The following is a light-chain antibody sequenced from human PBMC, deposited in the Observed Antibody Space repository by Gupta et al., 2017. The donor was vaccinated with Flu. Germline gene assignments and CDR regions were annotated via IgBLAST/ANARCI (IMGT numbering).Light chain of an antibody. J-gene: IGKJ1*01. Sequence: PSTLSASVGDRVTITCRASQSSDSWLAWYQQKPGKAPKLLIYKASNLESGVPSRFSGSGSGTEFTLTISSLQPDDFATYYCQQDSSYPWTFGQGTTVEIK. CDR1: QSSDSW. CDR3: QQDSSYPWT. CDR2: KAS. V-gene: IGKV1-5*03.